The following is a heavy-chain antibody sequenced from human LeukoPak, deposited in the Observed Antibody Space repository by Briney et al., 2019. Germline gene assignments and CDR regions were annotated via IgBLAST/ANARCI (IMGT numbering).Heavy chain of an antibody. J-gene: IGHJ4*02. D-gene: IGHD2-2*01. Sequence: GGSLRLYCAASGFTFSSYAMNWVRQAPGKGLEWVSAISDGGESTYYADSVKGRFTMSRDNSKSTLYLQMNSLRAEDTAIYYCAKGEGGFCSSTSCSTFFDYWGQGTLVTVSS. CDR1: GFTFSSYA. CDR3: AKGEGGFCSSTSCSTFFDY. V-gene: IGHV3-23*01. CDR2: ISDGGEST.